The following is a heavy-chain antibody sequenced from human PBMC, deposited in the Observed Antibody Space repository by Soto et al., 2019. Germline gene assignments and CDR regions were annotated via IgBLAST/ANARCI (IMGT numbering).Heavy chain of an antibody. CDR3: ARVPTSKLLWFGAY. Sequence: EVQLVESGGGLVQPGGSLRLSCAASGFPFSSYNMNWVRQAPGKGLELVSFINNSSTTIYYADSVKGRFTISRDNAKNSLYLQMNSLRDEDTAVYYCARVPTSKLLWFGAYWGQRTLVTVSS. D-gene: IGHD3-10*01. V-gene: IGHV3-48*02. J-gene: IGHJ4*02. CDR1: GFPFSSYN. CDR2: INNSSTTI.